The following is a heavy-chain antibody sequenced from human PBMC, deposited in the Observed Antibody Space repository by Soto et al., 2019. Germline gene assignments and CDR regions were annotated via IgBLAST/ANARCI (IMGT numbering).Heavy chain of an antibody. J-gene: IGHJ4*02. CDR3: ARDQMGRYYGSGSYYFDC. CDR1: GFTFSSYA. Sequence: QVQLVESGGGVVQPGRSLRLSCAASGFTFSSYAMHWVRQAPGKGLEWVAVISYDGSNKYYADSVYGRFTVSRDNSKNTLYVQMNGLRAEATAVYYCARDQMGRYYGSGSYYFDCWGEGTLGTV. D-gene: IGHD3-10*01. CDR2: ISYDGSNK. V-gene: IGHV3-30-3*01.